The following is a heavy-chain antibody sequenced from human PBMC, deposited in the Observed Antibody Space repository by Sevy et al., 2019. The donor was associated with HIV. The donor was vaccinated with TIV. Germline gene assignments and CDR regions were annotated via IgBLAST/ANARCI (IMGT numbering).Heavy chain of an antibody. CDR1: GFTFSSYE. CDR3: AIDDRGYSGDDRGNFDY. V-gene: IGHV3-48*03. J-gene: IGHJ4*02. Sequence: GGSLRLSCAASGFTFSSYEMNWVRQAPGKGLEWVSYISSSGSTIYYADSVKGRFTISRDNSKNSLYLQMNSLRAEDTAVYYCAIDDRGYSGDDRGNFDYWGQGTLVTVSS. D-gene: IGHD5-12*01. CDR2: ISSSGSTI.